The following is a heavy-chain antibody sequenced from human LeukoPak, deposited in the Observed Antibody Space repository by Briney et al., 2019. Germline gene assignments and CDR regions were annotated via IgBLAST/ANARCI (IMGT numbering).Heavy chain of an antibody. J-gene: IGHJ3*02. CDR2: ISSSSSTI. CDR3: ARGGPNDYDALDI. V-gene: IGHV3-48*02. D-gene: IGHD4-11*01. Sequence: GGSLRLSCAASGFTFSSYSMNWVRQAPGRGLEWVSYISSSSSTIYYADSVKGRFTISRDNAKNSLYLQMNSPRDEDTAVYYCARGGPNDYDALDIWGQGTMVTVSS. CDR1: GFTFSSYS.